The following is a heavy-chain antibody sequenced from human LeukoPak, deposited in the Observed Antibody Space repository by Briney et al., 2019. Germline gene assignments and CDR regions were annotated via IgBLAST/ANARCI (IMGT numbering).Heavy chain of an antibody. Sequence: GGSLRLSCAASGFTFSSYAMSWVRQAPGKGLEWVSAISGSGGSTYYADSVKGRFTISRDNSKNTLYLQMNSLRAEDTAVYYCAQLHISPKNSNYKFDYWGQGTLVTVSS. V-gene: IGHV3-23*01. CDR1: GFTFSSYA. CDR3: AQLHISPKNSNYKFDY. D-gene: IGHD4-11*01. CDR2: ISGSGGST. J-gene: IGHJ4*02.